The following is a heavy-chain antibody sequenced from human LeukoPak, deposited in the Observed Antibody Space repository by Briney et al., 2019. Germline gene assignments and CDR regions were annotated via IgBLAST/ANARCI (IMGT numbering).Heavy chain of an antibody. CDR2: IQNDESDK. J-gene: IGHJ4*02. CDR1: GFAFSTYG. Sequence: PGGSLRLSCAAAGFAFSTYGMHWVRQAPGKGLEWVAFIQNDESDKFYADSVKGRFTISRDNSKNTLYLQMNSLRDEDTAVYYCAKERKLLPFDCWGQGTLVTVSS. CDR3: AKERKLLPFDC. D-gene: IGHD6-6*01. V-gene: IGHV3-30*02.